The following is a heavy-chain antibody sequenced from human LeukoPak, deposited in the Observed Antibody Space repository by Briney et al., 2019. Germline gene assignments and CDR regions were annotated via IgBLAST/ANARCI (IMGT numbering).Heavy chain of an antibody. CDR2: INPSGGST. V-gene: IGHV1-46*01. D-gene: IGHD6-6*01. CDR3: ARGRLGGSSSDWFDP. CDR1: GYTFTSYY. Sequence: ASVKVSCKASGYTFTSYYMHWVRQAPGQGLEWMGIINPSGGSTSYAQKFQGGVAMTRDTSTSTVYMELSSLRSEDTAVYYCARGRLGGSSSDWFDPWGQGTLVTVSS. J-gene: IGHJ5*02.